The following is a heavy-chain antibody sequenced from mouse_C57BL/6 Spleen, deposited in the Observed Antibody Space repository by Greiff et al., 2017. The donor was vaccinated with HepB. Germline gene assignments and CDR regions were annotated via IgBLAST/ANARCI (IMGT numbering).Heavy chain of an antibody. Sequence: QVQLQQSGAELVRPGASVKLSCKASGYTFTDYYINWVKQRPGQGLEWIARIYPGSGNTYYNEKFKGKATLTAEKSSSTAYMQLSSLTSEDSAVYFCARSEDSSWFAYWGQGTLVTVSA. CDR2: IYPGSGNT. CDR1: GYTFTDYY. V-gene: IGHV1-76*01. J-gene: IGHJ3*01. CDR3: ARSEDSSWFAY.